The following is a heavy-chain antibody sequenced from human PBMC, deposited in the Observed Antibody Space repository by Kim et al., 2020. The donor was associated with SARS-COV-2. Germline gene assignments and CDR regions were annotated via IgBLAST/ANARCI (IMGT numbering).Heavy chain of an antibody. Sequence: SETLSLTCTVSGGSISSSSYYWGWIRQPPGKGLEWIGSIYYSGSTYYNPSLKSRVTISVDTSKNQFSLKLSSVTAADTAVYYCASDGGGSGIGPCVGVCYWGQGTLVTVSS. CDR3: ASDGGGSGIGPCVGVCY. CDR2: IYYSGST. J-gene: IGHJ4*02. V-gene: IGHV4-39*07. CDR1: GGSISSSSYY. D-gene: IGHD3-10*01.